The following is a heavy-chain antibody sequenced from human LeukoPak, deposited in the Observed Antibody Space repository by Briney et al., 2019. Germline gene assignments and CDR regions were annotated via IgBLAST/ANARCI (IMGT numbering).Heavy chain of an antibody. J-gene: IGHJ6*02. CDR2: ISAYNGNT. Sequence: ASVTVSRKASGGTFSSYAISWVRQAPGQGLEWMGWISAYNGNTNYAQKLQGRVTMTTDTSTSTAYMELRSLRSDDTAVYYCASPRYYDSSGYYYYYGMDVWGQGTTVTVSS. V-gene: IGHV1-18*01. CDR3: ASPRYYDSSGYYYYYGMDV. CDR1: GGTFSSYA. D-gene: IGHD3-22*01.